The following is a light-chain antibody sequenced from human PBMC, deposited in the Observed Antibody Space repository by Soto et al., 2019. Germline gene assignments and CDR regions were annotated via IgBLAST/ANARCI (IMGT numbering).Light chain of an antibody. CDR3: SSYTSSSSGV. CDR1: SSDVGGYNY. V-gene: IGLV2-14*01. CDR2: EVS. Sequence: QSALTQPASVSGSPGQSITISCTGTSSDVGGYNYVSWYQQHPGKAPKLIIYEVSNRPSGVSNRFSGSKSGNTASLTISGLQPEDEADYYCSSYTSSSSGVFGGGTKLTVL. J-gene: IGLJ3*02.